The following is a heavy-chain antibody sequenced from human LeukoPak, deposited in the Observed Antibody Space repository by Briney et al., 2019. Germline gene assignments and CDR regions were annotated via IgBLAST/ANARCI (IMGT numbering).Heavy chain of an antibody. Sequence: PSETLSLTCTVSGGSVSSHYWNWIRQPAGRGLEWIGRIYNSGTTNYNPSLESRVTISIDRSKNQFSLKLTSVTAADTAVYYCANSISMDFEYWGQGTLVTVSS. CDR1: GGSVSSHY. CDR2: IYNSGTT. D-gene: IGHD2/OR15-2a*01. J-gene: IGHJ4*02. CDR3: ANSISMDFEY. V-gene: IGHV4-4*07.